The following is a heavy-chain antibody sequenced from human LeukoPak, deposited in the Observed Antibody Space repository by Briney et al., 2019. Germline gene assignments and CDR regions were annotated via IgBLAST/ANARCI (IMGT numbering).Heavy chain of an antibody. Sequence: GGSLRLSCAASGFTFSSYAMHWGRQAPGKGLEYVSAISSNGGSTYYANSVKGGFTISRDNSKNTLYLQMGSLRAEDMAVYYCARGGYTAMAYYWGQGTLVTVSS. J-gene: IGHJ4*02. CDR3: ARGGYTAMAYY. CDR2: ISSNGGST. D-gene: IGHD5-18*01. V-gene: IGHV3-64*01. CDR1: GFTFSSYA.